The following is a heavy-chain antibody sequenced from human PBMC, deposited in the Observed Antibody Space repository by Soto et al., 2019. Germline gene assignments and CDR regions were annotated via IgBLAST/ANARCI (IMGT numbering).Heavy chain of an antibody. CDR2: IIPMFDSA. V-gene: IGHV1-69*06. CDR1: GGTFKTNT. CDR3: ATWRTYSGSYCFDY. J-gene: IGHJ4*02. Sequence: QVQLVQSGAELKKPGSSVNVSWAASGGTFKTNTINWVRQAPGQGLEWIGQIIPMFDSANYAQRFHGRVTISADKSTNIAYMELSGLRSEYTALYYCATWRTYSGSYCFDYWGQGTLVSVSS. D-gene: IGHD1-26*01.